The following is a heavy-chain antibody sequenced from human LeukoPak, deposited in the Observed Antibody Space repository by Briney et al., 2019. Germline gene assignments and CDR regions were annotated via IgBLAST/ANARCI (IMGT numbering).Heavy chain of an antibody. Sequence: SVKVSCKASGGTFSSYAISWVRQAPGQGLEWMGGIIPIFGTANYAQKFQGRVTITADKSTSTAYMELSSLRSEDTAVYYCARGLGAYYYGSGIVGYWGQGTLVTVSS. CDR1: GGTFSSYA. CDR3: ARGLGAYYYGSGIVGY. J-gene: IGHJ4*02. V-gene: IGHV1-69*06. D-gene: IGHD3-10*01. CDR2: IIPIFGTA.